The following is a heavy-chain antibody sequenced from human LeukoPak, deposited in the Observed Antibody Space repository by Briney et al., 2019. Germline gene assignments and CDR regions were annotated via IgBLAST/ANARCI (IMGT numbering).Heavy chain of an antibody. D-gene: IGHD6-19*01. Sequence: GSLRLSCAASGFTFSSYAMSWVRPAPGKGLEWVSAISGSGGSTYYADSVKGRFTISRDNSKNTLYLQMDSLRAEDTAIYYCARLRGVAVINYFDCWGQGTLVTVSS. J-gene: IGHJ4*02. CDR3: ARLRGVAVINYFDC. CDR2: ISGSGGST. CDR1: GFTFSSYA. V-gene: IGHV3-23*01.